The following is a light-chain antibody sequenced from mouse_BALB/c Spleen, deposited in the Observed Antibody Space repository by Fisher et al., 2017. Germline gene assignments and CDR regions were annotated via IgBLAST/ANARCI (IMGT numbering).Light chain of an antibody. CDR3: LQYDEFPLT. Sequence: DIVITQSPAIMSASLGERVTITCKASQDINSYLSWFQQKPGKSPKTLIYRANRLVDGVPSRFSGSGSGQDYSLTISSLEYEDMGIYYCLQYDEFPLTFGAGTKLELK. CDR1: QDINSY. J-gene: IGKJ5*01. V-gene: IGKV14-111*01. CDR2: RAN.